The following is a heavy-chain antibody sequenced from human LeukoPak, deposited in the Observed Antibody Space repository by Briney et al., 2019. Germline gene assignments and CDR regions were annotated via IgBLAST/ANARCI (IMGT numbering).Heavy chain of an antibody. J-gene: IGHJ4*02. CDR3: AREGAQYCSSTSCSFFDY. D-gene: IGHD2-2*01. CDR1: GFTFSSYG. V-gene: IGHV3-33*01. CDR2: IWYDGSNK. Sequence: GGSLRLSCAASGFTFSSYGMHWVRQAPGKGLEWVAVIWYDGSNKYYADSVKGRFTISRDNSKNTLYLQMNSLRAEDTAVYYCAREGAQYCSSTSCSFFDYWGQGTLVTVSP.